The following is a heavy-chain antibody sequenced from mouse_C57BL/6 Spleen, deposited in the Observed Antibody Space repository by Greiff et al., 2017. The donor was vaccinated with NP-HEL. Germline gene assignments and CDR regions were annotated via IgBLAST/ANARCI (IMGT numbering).Heavy chain of an antibody. D-gene: IGHD1-1*01. J-gene: IGHJ4*01. CDR2: INYDGSST. V-gene: IGHV5-16*01. CDR3: ARDAYYYGSSYGMDY. Sequence: EVQLVESEGGLVQPGSSMKLSCTASGFTFSDYYMAWVRQVPEKGLEWVANINYDGSSTYYLDSLKSRFIISRDNAKNILYLQMSSLKSEDTATYYCARDAYYYGSSYGMDYWGQGTSVTVSS. CDR1: GFTFSDYY.